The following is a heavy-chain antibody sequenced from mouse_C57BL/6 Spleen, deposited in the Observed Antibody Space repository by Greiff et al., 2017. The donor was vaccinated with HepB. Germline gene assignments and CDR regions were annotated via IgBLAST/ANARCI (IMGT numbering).Heavy chain of an antibody. CDR3: ASPDGYSYFDY. V-gene: IGHV1-64*01. CDR1: GYTFTSYW. D-gene: IGHD2-3*01. J-gene: IGHJ2*01. CDR2: IHPNSGST. Sequence: QVQLQQSGAELVKPGASVKLSCKASGYTFTSYWMHWVKQRPGQGLEWIGMIHPNSGSTNYNEKFKSKATLTVDKSSSTAYMQLSSLTSEDSAVYYCASPDGYSYFDYWGQGTTLTVSS.